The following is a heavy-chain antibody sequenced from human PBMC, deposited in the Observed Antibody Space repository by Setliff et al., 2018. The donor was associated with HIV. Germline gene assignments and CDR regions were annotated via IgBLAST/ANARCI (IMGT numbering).Heavy chain of an antibody. V-gene: IGHV4-39*01. CDR3: ARRNWNYGTVYPFDI. CDR2: ISDSGTT. D-gene: IGHD1-7*01. Sequence: SETLSLTCTVAGGSISSGRYFWGWIRLVPGRGLEWIGSISDSGTTFNKPSLKSRVAISVDTSKKQFSLNLSSATAADTAVYCCARRNWNYGTVYPFDIWGQGTMVTVSS. CDR1: GGSISSGRYF. J-gene: IGHJ3*02.